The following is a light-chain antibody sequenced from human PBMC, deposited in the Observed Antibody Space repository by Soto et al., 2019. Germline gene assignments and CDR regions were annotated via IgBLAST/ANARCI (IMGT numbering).Light chain of an antibody. CDR2: DAS. CDR3: QQYNNWPWT. V-gene: IGKV3-15*01. J-gene: IGKJ1*01. CDR1: QSVSSN. Sequence: EIVMTQSPATLSVSPGERATLSCRASQSVSSNLAWYQQKPGQAPRLLIYDASTMATGIPARFSGSGSGTEFTLTISSLQSEDFAVYYCQQYNNWPWTFGQGTKVEIK.